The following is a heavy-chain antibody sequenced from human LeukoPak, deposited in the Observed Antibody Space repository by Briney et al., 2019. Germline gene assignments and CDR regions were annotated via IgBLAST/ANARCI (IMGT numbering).Heavy chain of an antibody. J-gene: IGHJ4*02. CDR3: APYCSSTSCPPAGDY. Sequence: PSETLSLTCAVYGGSFSGYYWSWIRQPPGKGLEWIGEINHSGSTNYNPSLKSRVTISVDTSKNQFPLKLSSVTAADTAVYYCAPYCSSTSCPPAGDYWGQGTLVTVSS. V-gene: IGHV4-34*01. D-gene: IGHD2-2*01. CDR1: GGSFSGYY. CDR2: INHSGST.